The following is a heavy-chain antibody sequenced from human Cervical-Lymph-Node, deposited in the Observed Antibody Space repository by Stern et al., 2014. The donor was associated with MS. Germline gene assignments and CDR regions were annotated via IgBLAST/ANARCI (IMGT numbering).Heavy chain of an antibody. Sequence: QVQLVQSGGGVVQPGGSLRLSCAASGFTFSNLAIHWVRQAPGKGLEWVALIGADGINKYYADSVKGRFTTSRDNSKNTHYLQMNSLRAEDTAVYYCARDTRAWSGFVYYYYGMDVWGQGTTVTVSS. CDR2: IGADGINK. CDR1: GFTFSNLA. V-gene: IGHV3-33*01. D-gene: IGHD3-3*01. J-gene: IGHJ6*02. CDR3: ARDTRAWSGFVYYYYGMDV.